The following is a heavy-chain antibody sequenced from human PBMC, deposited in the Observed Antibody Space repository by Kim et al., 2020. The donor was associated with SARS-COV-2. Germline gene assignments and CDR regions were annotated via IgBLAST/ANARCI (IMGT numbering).Heavy chain of an antibody. CDR3: ARGIGYYYYGMDV. V-gene: IGHV1-46*01. D-gene: IGHD2-15*01. J-gene: IGHJ6*02. Sequence: SAQKFTGRVTMTRDTSTRTVTMGLSSLRTEDTAVYYCARGIGYYYYGMDVWGQGTTVTVSS.